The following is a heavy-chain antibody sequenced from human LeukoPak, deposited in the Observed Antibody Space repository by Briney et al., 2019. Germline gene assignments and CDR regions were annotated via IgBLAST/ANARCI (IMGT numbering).Heavy chain of an antibody. D-gene: IGHD5-18*01. Sequence: GGSLRLSCTASGFTFSSYTMSWVRQAPGKGLKWVSTITTGGPNTYYADSVKGRFTISRDNAKNSLYLQMNSLRAEDTALYYCARARGYSFGYFDSWGQGILVTVSS. CDR3: ARARGYSFGYFDS. CDR2: ITTGGPNT. CDR1: GFTFSSYT. J-gene: IGHJ4*02. V-gene: IGHV3-21*04.